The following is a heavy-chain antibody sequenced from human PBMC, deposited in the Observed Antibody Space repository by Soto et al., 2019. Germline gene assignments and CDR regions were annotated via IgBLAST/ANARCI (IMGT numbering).Heavy chain of an antibody. CDR1: GFSLSTSGMC. Sequence: SGPTLVNPTQTLTLTCTFSGFSLSTSGMCVSWIRQPPGKALEWLARIDWDDDKYYSTSLKTRLTISKDTSKNQVVLTMTNMDPVDTATYYWARSPRPLYYYGMDVWGQGTTGTVS. CDR2: IDWDDDK. J-gene: IGHJ6*02. CDR3: ARSPRPLYYYGMDV. V-gene: IGHV2-70*11.